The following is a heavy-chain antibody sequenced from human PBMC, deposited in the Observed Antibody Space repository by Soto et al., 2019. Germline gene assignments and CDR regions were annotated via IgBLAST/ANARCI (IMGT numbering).Heavy chain of an antibody. J-gene: IGHJ5*02. V-gene: IGHV1-69*13. CDR2: IIPIFGTA. CDR1: GGTFSSYA. CDR3: ARSTIVVVTGWFDP. Sequence: GASVKVSCKASGGTFSSYAISWVRQAPGQGLEWMGGIIPIFGTANYAQKFQGRVTITADESTGTAYMELSSLRSEDTAVYYCARSTIVVVTGWFDPWGQGTLVTVSS. D-gene: IGHD2-21*02.